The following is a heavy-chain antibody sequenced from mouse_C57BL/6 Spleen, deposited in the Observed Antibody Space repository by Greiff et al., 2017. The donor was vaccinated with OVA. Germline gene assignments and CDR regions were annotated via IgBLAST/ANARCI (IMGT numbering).Heavy chain of an antibody. CDR3: ARTGTKYYFDY. CDR1: GYTFTSYW. D-gene: IGHD4-1*01. V-gene: IGHV1-59*01. CDR2: IDPSDSYT. Sequence: QVQLQQPGAELVRPGPSVKLSCKASGYTFTSYWMHWVKQRPGQGLEWIGVIDPSDSYTNYNQKFKGKATLTVDTSSSTAYMQLSSLTSEDSAVYYCARTGTKYYFDYWGQGTTLTVSS. J-gene: IGHJ2*01.